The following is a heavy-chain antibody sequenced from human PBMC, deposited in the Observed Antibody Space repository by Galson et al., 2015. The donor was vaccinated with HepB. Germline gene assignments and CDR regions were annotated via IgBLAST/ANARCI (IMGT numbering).Heavy chain of an antibody. J-gene: IGHJ4*02. CDR1: GFTVSSSY. CDR3: ARLSNSGWPTLDY. CDR2: IYSGGDT. Sequence: LRLSCAASGFTVSSSYMTWVRQAPGKGLEWVSLIYSGGDTYYADSVKGRFTISRDNSKNTLYLQMNSLRAEDAAVYYCARLSNSGWPTLDYWGQGTLVAVSS. D-gene: IGHD6-19*01. V-gene: IGHV3-53*01.